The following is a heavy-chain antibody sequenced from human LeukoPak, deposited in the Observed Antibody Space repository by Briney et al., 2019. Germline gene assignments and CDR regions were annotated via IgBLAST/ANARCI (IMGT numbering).Heavy chain of an antibody. Sequence: GXXLRLSCAASEFTFSDYYMSWIRQAPGKGLEWVSYISSSGSTTYYADSVKGRFSISRDNAKNSLYLPMSSLSAEDTAVYYCARGVVVDYSGQGTLVTVSS. V-gene: IGHV3-11*04. CDR2: ISSSGSTT. CDR1: EFTFSDYY. J-gene: IGHJ4*02. CDR3: ARGVVVDY. D-gene: IGHD2-15*01.